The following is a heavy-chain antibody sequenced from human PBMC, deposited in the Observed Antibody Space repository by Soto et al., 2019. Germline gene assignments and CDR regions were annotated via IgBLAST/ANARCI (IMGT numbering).Heavy chain of an antibody. D-gene: IGHD3-10*01. Sequence: PGEALKISCKGSGYSFTNYWISWVLQIPGKGLEWMGRIDPSDSYTNYSPSFQGHVTISADKSIGTAYLQWSSLKASDTAMYFCGRQGYYGSGNLSVDVWGQGTTVTVSS. J-gene: IGHJ6*02. CDR1: GYSFTNYW. CDR3: GRQGYYGSGNLSVDV. CDR2: IDPSDSYT. V-gene: IGHV5-10-1*01.